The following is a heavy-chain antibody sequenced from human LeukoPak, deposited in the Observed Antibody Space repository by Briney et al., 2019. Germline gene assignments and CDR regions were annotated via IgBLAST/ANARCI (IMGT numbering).Heavy chain of an antibody. CDR2: ISDSGGST. V-gene: IGHV3-64*04. Sequence: GGSLRLSCSASGFPFSSYAMHWVRQAPGKGLEYVSAISDSGGSTYYADSVKGRFTISRDNSKNTLYLQMNSLRAEDTAVYSCAVPQWELLNWGQGTLVTVSS. D-gene: IGHD1-26*01. CDR1: GFPFSSYA. J-gene: IGHJ4*02. CDR3: AVPQWELLN.